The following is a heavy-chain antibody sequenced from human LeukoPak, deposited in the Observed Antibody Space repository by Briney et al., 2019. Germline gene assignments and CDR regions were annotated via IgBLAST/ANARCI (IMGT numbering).Heavy chain of an antibody. CDR3: ARGGAPYCSSTSCYEDRFDP. Sequence: AGSLRLSCAASGFPFSNYWMSWVRQAPGKGLEWVANIKQDGSEKYYVDSVKGRFTISRDNAKNSLYLQMISLSAEDTAVYYCARGGAPYCSSTSCYEDRFDPWGQGTLVTVSS. CDR2: IKQDGSEK. D-gene: IGHD2-2*01. CDR1: GFPFSNYW. J-gene: IGHJ5*02. V-gene: IGHV3-7*05.